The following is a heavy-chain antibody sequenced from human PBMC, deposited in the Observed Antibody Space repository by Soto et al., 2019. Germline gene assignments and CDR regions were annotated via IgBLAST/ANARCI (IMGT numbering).Heavy chain of an antibody. V-gene: IGHV4-39*01. CDR2: IYYSGKT. D-gene: IGHD3-10*01. CDR3: ARRYGLGITNWFDX. Sequence: PSETLSLTCTVSGGSISSIDYYWGWIRQPPGKGLELIGSIYYSGKTLYNPSLQTRVTISVDTSKKQFTLNLRSMTAAETAVYYCARRYGLGITNWFDXWGQGTPVTVSX. J-gene: IGHJ5*02. CDR1: GGSISSIDYY.